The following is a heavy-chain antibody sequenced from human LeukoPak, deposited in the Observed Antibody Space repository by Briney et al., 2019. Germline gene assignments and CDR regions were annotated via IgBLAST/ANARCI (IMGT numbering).Heavy chain of an antibody. Sequence: SETLSLTCTVSGGPISGYYWNWIRQPPGKGLEWIGYIDYSGNSDYNPSLKSRVSISVDTSKNQLSLKLSSVTAADTAIYYCARAHSNNWHVDYWGQGTLVTVSS. CDR2: IDYSGNS. J-gene: IGHJ4*02. D-gene: IGHD1-1*01. V-gene: IGHV4-59*01. CDR1: GGPISGYY. CDR3: ARAHSNNWHVDY.